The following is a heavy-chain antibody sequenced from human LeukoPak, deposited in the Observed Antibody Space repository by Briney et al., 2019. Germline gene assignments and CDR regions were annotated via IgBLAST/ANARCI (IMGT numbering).Heavy chain of an antibody. CDR3: ARWGPGRYFDWERRGGPTNYFDY. Sequence: PSETLSLTCTVSGGSISSSSYYWSWIRQPAGKGLEWIGRIHTSGSTNYNPSLKSRVTISVDKSKNQFSLKLSSVTAADTAVYYCARWGPGRYFDWERRGGPTNYFDYWGQGTLVTVSS. CDR2: IHTSGST. V-gene: IGHV4-61*02. CDR1: GGSISSSSYY. D-gene: IGHD3-9*01. J-gene: IGHJ4*02.